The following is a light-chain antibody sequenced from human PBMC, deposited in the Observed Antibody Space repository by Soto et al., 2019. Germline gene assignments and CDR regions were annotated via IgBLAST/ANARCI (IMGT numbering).Light chain of an antibody. Sequence: DIQMTQSPSTLSASVGDRVTITCRASQGISRWLAWYQQKPGRAPKLLFYEASILESGVPSRFSGSGSGTEFTLTISSLQPSDFATYYCQQSNSKSWTFGQGTRVEIK. V-gene: IGKV1-5*01. J-gene: IGKJ1*01. CDR2: EAS. CDR1: QGISRW. CDR3: QQSNSKSWT.